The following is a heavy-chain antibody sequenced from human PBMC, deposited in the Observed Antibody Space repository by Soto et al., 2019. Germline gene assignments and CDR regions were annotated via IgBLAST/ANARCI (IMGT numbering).Heavy chain of an antibody. V-gene: IGHV4-30-4*01. CDR2: IYYSGST. CDR1: GGSISSYY. Sequence: SETLSLTCTVSGGSISSYYWSWIRQPPGKGLEWIGYIYYSGSTYYNPSLKSRVTISVDTSKNQFSLKLSSVTAADTAVYYCARDSAITIFGVALASYGMDVWGQGTTVTVSS. D-gene: IGHD3-3*01. CDR3: ARDSAITIFGVALASYGMDV. J-gene: IGHJ6*02.